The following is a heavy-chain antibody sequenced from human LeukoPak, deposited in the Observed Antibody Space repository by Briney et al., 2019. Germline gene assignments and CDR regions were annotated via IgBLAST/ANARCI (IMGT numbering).Heavy chain of an antibody. CDR2: LNSDGTTI. Sequence: GGSLRLSCVATGFTFSGYWMHWVRQAPGMGLVWVSRLNSDGTTINYADSVKGRFTISIDNAKNTVYLQMSGLRDDDTALYFCVRGAGGPRNYVLDYWGQGTLVSVSS. CDR1: GFTFSGYW. V-gene: IGHV3-74*01. CDR3: VRGAGGPRNYVLDY. J-gene: IGHJ4*02. D-gene: IGHD3-10*02.